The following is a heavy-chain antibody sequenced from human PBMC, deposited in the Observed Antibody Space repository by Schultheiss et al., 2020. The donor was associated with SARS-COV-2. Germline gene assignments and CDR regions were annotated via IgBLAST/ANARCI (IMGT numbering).Heavy chain of an antibody. CDR2: IRSKAYSGTT. CDR1: GFTFGDYA. D-gene: IGHD3-10*01. J-gene: IGHJ6*02. Sequence: SLKISCTASGFTFGDYAMSWVRQAPGKGLEWVGFIRSKAYSGTTEYAASVKGRFTISRDDSKSIAYLQMNSLKTEDTAVYYCTRDRTIGSIYYGMDVWGQGTTVTVSS. CDR3: TRDRTIGSIYYGMDV. V-gene: IGHV3-49*04.